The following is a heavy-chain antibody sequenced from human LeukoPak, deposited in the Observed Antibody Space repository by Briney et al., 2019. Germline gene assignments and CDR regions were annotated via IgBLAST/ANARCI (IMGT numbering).Heavy chain of an antibody. Sequence: ASVKVSCKASGYTFTGYYMHWVRQAPGQGLEWMGWINPNSGGTNYAQKFQGRVTMTRDTSISTAYMELSRLRSDDTAVCYCAVSGYNYGSYAMDVWGQGTTVTVSS. D-gene: IGHD5-18*01. CDR2: INPNSGGT. V-gene: IGHV1-2*02. CDR1: GYTFTGYY. J-gene: IGHJ6*02. CDR3: AVSGYNYGSYAMDV.